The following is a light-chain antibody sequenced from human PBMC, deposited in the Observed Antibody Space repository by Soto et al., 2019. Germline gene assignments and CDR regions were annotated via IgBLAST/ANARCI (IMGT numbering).Light chain of an antibody. Sequence: QSALIQPASVSGSPGQSITISCTATSSDVGGYNFVSWYQRHPGKAPKLMIYDVTNRPSGVSNRFSGSKSGNTASLTISGLQAEDEADYYCCSYTTSNTLVFGGGTKLTVL. J-gene: IGLJ2*01. V-gene: IGLV2-14*01. CDR1: SSDVGGYNF. CDR3: CSYTTSNTLV. CDR2: DVT.